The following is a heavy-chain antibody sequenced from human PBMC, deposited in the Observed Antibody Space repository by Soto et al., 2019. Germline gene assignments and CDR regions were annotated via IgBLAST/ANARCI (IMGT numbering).Heavy chain of an antibody. V-gene: IGHV3-33*01. CDR3: ARGCSGGSCYIPVTYYFDY. Sequence: GGSLRLSCAASGFTFSSYGMHWVRQAPGKGLEWVAVIWYDGSNKYYADSVKGRFTISRDNSKNTLYLQMNSLRAEDTAVYYCARGCSGGSCYIPVTYYFDYWGQGTLVTVSS. J-gene: IGHJ4*02. D-gene: IGHD2-15*01. CDR2: IWYDGSNK. CDR1: GFTFSSYG.